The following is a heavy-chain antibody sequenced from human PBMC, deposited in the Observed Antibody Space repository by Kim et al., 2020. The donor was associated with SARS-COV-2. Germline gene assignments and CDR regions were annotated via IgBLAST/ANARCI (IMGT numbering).Heavy chain of an antibody. CDR2: INHSGST. Sequence: SETLSLTCAVYGGSFSGYYWSWIRQPPGKGLEWIGEINHSGSTNYNPSLKSRVTISVDTSKNQFSLKLSSVTAADTAVYYCARPDIAARPARHYYMDVLGKGTTVTVSS. CDR1: GGSFSGYY. J-gene: IGHJ6*03. V-gene: IGHV4-34*01. D-gene: IGHD6-6*01. CDR3: ARPDIAARPARHYYMDV.